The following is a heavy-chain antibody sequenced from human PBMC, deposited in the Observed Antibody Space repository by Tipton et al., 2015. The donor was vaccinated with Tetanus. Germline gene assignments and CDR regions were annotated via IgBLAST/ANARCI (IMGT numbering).Heavy chain of an antibody. CDR1: GYNFTIYW. CDR2: INPTDYQT. Sequence: QLVQSGAEVKKPGESLKISCKPSGYNFTIYWIGWVRQMPGKGLEWMGVINPTDYQTSYNPSFEGQVTISADRSINTAYLQWSSLQTSDTVMYFCARRRSAILSGSYHWYFDIWGRGTLVTVSS. J-gene: IGHJ2*01. V-gene: IGHV5-51*01. D-gene: IGHD3-9*01. CDR3: ARRRSAILSGSYHWYFDI.